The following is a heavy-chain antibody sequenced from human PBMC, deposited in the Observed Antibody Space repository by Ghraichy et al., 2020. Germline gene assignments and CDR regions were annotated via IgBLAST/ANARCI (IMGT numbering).Heavy chain of an antibody. D-gene: IGHD5/OR15-5a*01. V-gene: IGHV1-8*01. J-gene: IGHJ2*01. CDR3: ARGPARFESRGLPDWYFDL. CDR1: GYNFVNYD. Sequence: ASVKVSCKASGYNFVNYDMNWVRQATGQGLEWMGWMNPKSGNTGYAQKFQGRVTMTRDTSISTAYMELSSLTSEDTAVYYCARGPARFESRGLPDWYFDLWGRGTLVTASS. CDR2: MNPKSGNT.